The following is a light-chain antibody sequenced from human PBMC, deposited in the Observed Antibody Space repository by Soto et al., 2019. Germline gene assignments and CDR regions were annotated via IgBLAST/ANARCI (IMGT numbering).Light chain of an antibody. CDR1: SGHISYA. CDR2: LNNDGSH. CDR3: QTWGTGFLV. J-gene: IGLJ3*02. V-gene: IGLV4-69*01. Sequence: QSVLTQSPSASASLGASVKLTCTLSSGHISYAIAWHQQQPEKGPRYLMKLNNDGSHNKGDGIPDRFSGSSSGAERYLTISSLQSEDEADYYCQTWGTGFLVFGGGTKVTVL.